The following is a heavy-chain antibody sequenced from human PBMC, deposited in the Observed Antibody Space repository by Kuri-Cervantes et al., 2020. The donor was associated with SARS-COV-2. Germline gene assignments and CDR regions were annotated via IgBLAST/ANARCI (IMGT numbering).Heavy chain of an antibody. Sequence: GESLKISCAVSGFTFRSYWMSWVRQAPGKGLEYVANINQDGSATYYVDSVKGRFIISRDNAENSLFLQMNSLRVEDTAMYYCVRKPAAGFDFWGLGTLVTVSS. CDR2: INQDGSAT. CDR3: VRKPAAGFDF. CDR1: GFTFRSYW. V-gene: IGHV3-7*05. D-gene: IGHD1-14*01. J-gene: IGHJ4*02.